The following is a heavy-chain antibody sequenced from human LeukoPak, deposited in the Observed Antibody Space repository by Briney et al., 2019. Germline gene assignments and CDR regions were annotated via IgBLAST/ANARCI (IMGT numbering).Heavy chain of an antibody. J-gene: IGHJ4*02. CDR2: IYHSGST. CDR3: AREFKWELRPFDY. V-gene: IGHV4-38-2*02. Sequence: SETLSLTCSVSGYSITDGYHWGWIRQPPGKGLEWIGSIYHSGSTHYSLSLKSRVIMSVETSKNQFSLKLTSVTAADTAVYYCAREFKWELRPFDYWGQGTLVTVSS. CDR1: GYSITDGYH. D-gene: IGHD1-26*01.